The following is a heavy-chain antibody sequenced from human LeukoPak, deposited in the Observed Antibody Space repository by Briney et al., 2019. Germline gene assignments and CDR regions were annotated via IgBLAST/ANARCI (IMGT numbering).Heavy chain of an antibody. V-gene: IGHV3-74*01. D-gene: IGHD4-11*01. J-gene: IGHJ4*02. CDR1: GFIFSSYW. Sequence: PGGSLRLSCAASGFIFSSYWMHWVRQAPGKGLVWVSRINNDGSSTNYADSVKGRFTISRDNAKNTLYLQMNSLRAEDTAIYYCARDTVTHYFDYWGQGALVSVSS. CDR2: INNDGSST. CDR3: ARDTVTHYFDY.